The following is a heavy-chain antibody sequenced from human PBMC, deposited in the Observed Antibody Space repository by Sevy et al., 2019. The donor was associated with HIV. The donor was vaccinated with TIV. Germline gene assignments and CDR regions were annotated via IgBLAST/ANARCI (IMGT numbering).Heavy chain of an antibody. CDR2: IYYSGST. J-gene: IGHJ4*02. D-gene: IGHD6-6*01. CDR3: ARLAVAARRTIDY. V-gene: IGHV4-39*01. CDR1: GGSISSSSYY. Sequence: SETLSLTCTVSGGSISSSSYYWGWIRQPPGKGLEWIGSIYYSGSTYYNPSLKSRVTISVDTSKNQFSLKLSSVTAADTAVYYCARLAVAARRTIDYWGQGTLVTVSS.